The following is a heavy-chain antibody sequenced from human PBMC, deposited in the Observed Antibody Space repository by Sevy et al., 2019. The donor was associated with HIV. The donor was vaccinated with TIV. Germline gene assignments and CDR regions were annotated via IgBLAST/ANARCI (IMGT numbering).Heavy chain of an antibody. CDR1: GYTFTSYA. D-gene: IGHD3-3*01. V-gene: IGHV7-4-1*02. Sequence: ASVKVSCKASGYTFTSYAMNWVRQAPGQGLEWMGWINTNTGNPTYAQGFTGRFVSSLDTSVSTAYLQISSLKAEDTAVYYCARGGSRITIFGVVKYFDYWGQGTLVTVSS. CDR2: INTNTGNP. J-gene: IGHJ4*02. CDR3: ARGGSRITIFGVVKYFDY.